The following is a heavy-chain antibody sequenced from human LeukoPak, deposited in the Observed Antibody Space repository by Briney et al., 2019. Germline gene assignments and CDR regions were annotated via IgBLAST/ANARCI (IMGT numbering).Heavy chain of an antibody. CDR1: GFTFSSYA. V-gene: IGHV3-30-3*02. J-gene: IGHJ4*02. CDR3: AKSSTAVVNFDY. Sequence: PGGSLRPSCAASGFTFSSYAMHWVRQAPGKGLEWVAVISYDGSNKYYADSVKGRFTISRDNSKNTLYLQMNSLRAEDTAVYYCAKSSTAVVNFDYWGQGTLVTVSS. CDR2: ISYDGSNK. D-gene: IGHD6-19*01.